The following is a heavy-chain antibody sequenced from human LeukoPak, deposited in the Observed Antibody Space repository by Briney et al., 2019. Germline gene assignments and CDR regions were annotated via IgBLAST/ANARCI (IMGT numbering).Heavy chain of an antibody. CDR1: GFIFRDYY. CDR2: ISHSSNTI. V-gene: IGHV3-11*04. D-gene: IGHD3-16*01. CDR3: ARDYVWGSSSDY. J-gene: IGHJ4*02. Sequence: GGSLRLSCAASGFIFRDYYMSWIRQAPGKGLDRVSYISHSSNTIHYADSVRGRFTISRDNAKSSLYLQMNSLRVEDTAVYFCARDYVWGSSSDYWGQGTLVTVSS.